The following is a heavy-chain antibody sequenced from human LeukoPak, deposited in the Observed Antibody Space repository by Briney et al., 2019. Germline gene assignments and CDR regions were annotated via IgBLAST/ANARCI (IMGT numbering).Heavy chain of an antibody. CDR1: GGSFSGYY. Sequence: SETLSLTCAVYGGSFSGYYWSWIPQPPGKGLEWIGEINHSGSTNYNPSLKSRVTISVDTYKNQFSLKLSSVTAADTAVYYCARRVRSNWFDPGGQGTLVTVSS. CDR2: INHSGST. J-gene: IGHJ5*02. D-gene: IGHD4/OR15-4a*01. V-gene: IGHV4-34*01. CDR3: ARRVRSNWFDP.